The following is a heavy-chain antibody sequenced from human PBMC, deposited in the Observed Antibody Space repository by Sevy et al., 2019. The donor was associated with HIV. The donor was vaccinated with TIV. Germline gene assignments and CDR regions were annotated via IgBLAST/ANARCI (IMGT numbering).Heavy chain of an antibody. CDR1: GYTFTSYY. V-gene: IGHV1-46*03. CDR2: INPSGGST. J-gene: IGHJ1*01. CDR3: VRPRDSSGYSRDFQH. Sequence: ASVKVSCKASGYTFTSYYMHWVRQAPGQGLEWMGIINPSGGSTSYAQKFQGRVTMTRDTSTSTVYMELSSLRSEDTAVYYCVRPRDSSGYSRDFQHWGQGTLVTVSS. D-gene: IGHD3-22*01.